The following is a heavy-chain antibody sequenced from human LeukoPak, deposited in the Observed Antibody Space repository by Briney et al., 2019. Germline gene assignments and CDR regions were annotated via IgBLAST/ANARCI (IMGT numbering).Heavy chain of an antibody. CDR1: GGSISSSSYY. J-gene: IGHJ4*02. D-gene: IGHD1-26*01. Sequence: PSETLSLTCTVSGGSISSSSYYWSWIRQPAGTGLEWIGRIYTSGSTIYNPSLKSRVTMSVDTSKNQCSLRLNSVTAADTAVYYCAREGYGGYGVLDYWGQGTLVTISS. CDR2: IYTSGST. V-gene: IGHV4-61*02. CDR3: AREGYGGYGVLDY.